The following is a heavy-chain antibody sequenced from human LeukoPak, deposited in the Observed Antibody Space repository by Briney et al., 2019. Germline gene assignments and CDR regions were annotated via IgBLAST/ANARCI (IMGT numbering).Heavy chain of an antibody. CDR3: ARETGIVVAGRTYYTMDV. CDR2: IYHSGST. V-gene: IGHV4-4*02. CDR1: GGSISSSNW. J-gene: IGHJ6*02. D-gene: IGHD6-13*01. Sequence: SETLSLTCAVSGGSISSSNWWSWVRQPPGKGLEWIGEIYHSGSTNYNPSLKSRVTISVDTSKIPFSLKLNSVTAADTAVYYCARETGIVVAGRTYYTMDVWGQGTTVTVSS.